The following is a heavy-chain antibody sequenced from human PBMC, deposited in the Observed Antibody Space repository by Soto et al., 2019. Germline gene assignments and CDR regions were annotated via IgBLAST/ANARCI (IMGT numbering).Heavy chain of an antibody. J-gene: IGHJ6*02. Sequence: QVQLVESGGGVVQPGRSLRLSCAASGFTFSSYGMHWVRQAPGKGLEWVAVIWYDGSNKYYADSVKGRFTISRDNSKNTLYLQKNSLIAEDTAVDYCASDPSWRYASYYYYYDGMDVWGQGTTVTLSS. V-gene: IGHV3-33*01. CDR3: ASDPSWRYASYYYYYDGMDV. CDR1: GFTFSSYG. CDR2: IWYDGSNK. D-gene: IGHD3-16*01.